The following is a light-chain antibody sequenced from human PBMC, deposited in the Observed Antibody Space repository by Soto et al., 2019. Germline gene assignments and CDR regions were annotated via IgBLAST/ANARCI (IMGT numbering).Light chain of an antibody. J-gene: IGKJ2*01. Sequence: EIVLTQSPGSLSLSPGQSATLSCRASQTVTSNYLVWYQQQPGQAPRLLIYGASTRATGIPDRFSGSGSGTDFSRSISRLEPEDFAVYYCQQFDSTPYTFGLGTKLEIK. CDR1: QTVTSNY. CDR2: GAS. V-gene: IGKV3-20*01. CDR3: QQFDSTPYT.